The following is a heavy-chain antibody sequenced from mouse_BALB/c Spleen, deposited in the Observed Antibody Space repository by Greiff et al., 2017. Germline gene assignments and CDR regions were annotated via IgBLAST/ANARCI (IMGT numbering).Heavy chain of an antibody. V-gene: IGHV10S3*01. Sequence: GGGLVQPKGSLKLSCAASGFTFNTNAMNWVRQAPGKGLEWVARIRSKSNNYATYYADSVKDRFTISRDDSQSMLYLQMNNLKTEDTAMYYCVRDWDGFDYWGQGTTLTVSA. CDR3: VRDWDGFDY. CDR2: IRSKSNNYAT. J-gene: IGHJ2*01. CDR1: GFTFNTNA. D-gene: IGHD4-1*01.